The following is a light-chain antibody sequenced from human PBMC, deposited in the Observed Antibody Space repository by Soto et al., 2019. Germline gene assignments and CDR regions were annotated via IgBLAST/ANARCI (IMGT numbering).Light chain of an antibody. Sequence: SALTQPRSVSGSPGQSVTISCTGTSSDVGGYNYVSWYQQHPGKAPKLMIYDVTKRPSGVHDRFSGSKSGNTASLTISGLQAEDEADYFCCSYAGSSTFVVFGGGTKLTVL. V-gene: IGLV2-11*01. CDR3: CSYAGSSTFVV. CDR1: SSDVGGYNY. J-gene: IGLJ2*01. CDR2: DVT.